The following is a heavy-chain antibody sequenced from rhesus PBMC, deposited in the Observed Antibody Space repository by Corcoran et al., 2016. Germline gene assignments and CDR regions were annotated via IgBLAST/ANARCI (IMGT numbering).Heavy chain of an antibody. CDR2: IYGSSSST. CDR1: GGPISSHS. J-gene: IGHJ2*01. CDR3: ARQKKAYWYFNL. Sequence: QLPLQESGPGLVKPSVTLSVTCAVSGGPISSHSWSWIPQPPGKGLEWIGRIYGSSSSTNCNPSLKSRVTLSVDTSKNQLSLKLSSVTAADTAVYYCARQKKAYWYFNLWGPGTPITISS. V-gene: IGHV4-169*01.